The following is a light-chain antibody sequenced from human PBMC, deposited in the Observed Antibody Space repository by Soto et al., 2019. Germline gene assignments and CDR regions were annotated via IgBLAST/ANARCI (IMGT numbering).Light chain of an antibody. Sequence: QSALTQPASVSGSPGQSITISCTGTRSDVGVYNYVSWYQQHPGKAPKLMIYDVSNRPSGVSNRFSGSKSGNTASLTISGLQAEDEAAYFCSSYTSSSTIIFGGGTKVTVL. CDR3: SSYTSSSTII. V-gene: IGLV2-14*03. CDR1: RSDVGVYNY. CDR2: DVS. J-gene: IGLJ2*01.